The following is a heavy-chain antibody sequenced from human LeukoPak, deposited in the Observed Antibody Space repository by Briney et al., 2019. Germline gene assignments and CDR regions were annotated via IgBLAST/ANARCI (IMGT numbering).Heavy chain of an antibody. D-gene: IGHD3-22*01. Sequence: PGGSLRLAWAASGFTFSSFAMGWVRQPQGKGLGWVSAIIVVGGRPYYADSVKGRFTISRDNSKNTLYLQMNSLRSEDTAVYYCARGGAVHYYDSSGYYYVGWFDPWGQGTLVTVSS. V-gene: IGHV3-23*01. CDR1: GFTFSSFA. CDR3: ARGGAVHYYDSSGYYYVGWFDP. J-gene: IGHJ5*02. CDR2: IIVVGGRP.